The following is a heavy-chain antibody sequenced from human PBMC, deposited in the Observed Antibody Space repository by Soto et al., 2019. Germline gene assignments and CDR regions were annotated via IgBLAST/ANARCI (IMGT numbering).Heavy chain of an antibody. D-gene: IGHD3-22*01. Sequence: QVQLVQSGAEVKKPGSSVKVSCKTSGGTFSSHVISWVRQAPGQGLEWMGGIIPIFGTTNYAQKFQGRVAITADESTSTAYMELSSLRSEDTAVYYCASLRVYDTRGYYFDYWGQGTLVTVSS. CDR1: GGTFSSHV. J-gene: IGHJ4*02. V-gene: IGHV1-69*01. CDR3: ASLRVYDTRGYYFDY. CDR2: IIPIFGTT.